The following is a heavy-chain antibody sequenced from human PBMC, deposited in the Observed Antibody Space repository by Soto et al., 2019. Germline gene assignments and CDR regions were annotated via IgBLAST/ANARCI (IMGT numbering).Heavy chain of an antibody. V-gene: IGHV3-30*18. CDR1: GFTFSSYG. J-gene: IGHJ5*02. CDR2: ISYDGSNK. Sequence: QVQLVESGGGVVQPGRSLRLSCAASGFTFSSYGMHWVRQAPGKGLEWVAVISYDGSNKYYADSVKGRFTISRDNSKNTLYLQMTSLRAEDTAVYYGAKGLAAPEGWCDPWGQGTLVTVSS. D-gene: IGHD6-13*01. CDR3: AKGLAAPEGWCDP.